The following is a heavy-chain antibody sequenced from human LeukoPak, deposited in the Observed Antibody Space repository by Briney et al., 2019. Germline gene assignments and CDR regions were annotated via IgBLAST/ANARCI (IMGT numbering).Heavy chain of an antibody. J-gene: IGHJ4*02. CDR2: IGTAGDT. V-gene: IGHV3-13*01. D-gene: IGHD3-22*01. CDR3: AKVQYYYDSSGYYFDY. CDR1: GFTFSSYD. Sequence: PGGSLRLSCAASGFTFSSYDMHWVRQATGKGLEWVSAIGTAGDTYYPGSVKGRFTISRDNSKNTLYLQMNSLRAEDTAVYYCAKVQYYYDSSGYYFDYWGQGTLVTVSS.